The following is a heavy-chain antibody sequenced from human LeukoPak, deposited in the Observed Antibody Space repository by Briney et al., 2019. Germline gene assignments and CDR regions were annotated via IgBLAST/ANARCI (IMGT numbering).Heavy chain of an antibody. Sequence: SETLSLTCTVSGGSISSSSYYWGWIRQPPGKGLEWIGSIYYSGSTYYNPSLKSRVTISVDTSKNQFSLKLSSVTAADTAVYYCVLRRCDIWGQGTMVTVSS. CDR2: IYYSGST. V-gene: IGHV4-39*01. J-gene: IGHJ3*02. D-gene: IGHD4-23*01. CDR3: VLRRCDI. CDR1: GGSISSSSYY.